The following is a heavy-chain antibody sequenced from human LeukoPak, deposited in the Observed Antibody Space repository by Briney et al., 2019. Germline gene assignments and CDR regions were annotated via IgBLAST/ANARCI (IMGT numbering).Heavy chain of an antibody. J-gene: IGHJ4*02. V-gene: IGHV4-59*01. D-gene: IGHD1-26*01. Sequence: SETLSLTCTVSGVSISSYYWSWIRQPPGKGLEWIGYIYYSGSTNYNPSLKSRVTISVDTSKNQFSLKLSSVTAADTAVYYCARDPGWRELPYFDYWGQGTLVTVSS. CDR3: ARDPGWRELPYFDY. CDR1: GVSISSYY. CDR2: IYYSGST.